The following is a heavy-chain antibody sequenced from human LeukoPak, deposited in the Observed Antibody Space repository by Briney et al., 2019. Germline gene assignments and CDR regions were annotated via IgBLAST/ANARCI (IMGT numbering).Heavy chain of an antibody. V-gene: IGHV1-18*04. CDR1: GYSFTSNG. Sequence: ASVTVSCTASGYSFTSNGISWVRQAPGQGLEWMGWISGYSGNTNYAQKFQDRVIMTTDTPTDTAYMELRSLRFDDTAVYYCARDYGSGSYRYDYWGQGTLVTVSS. J-gene: IGHJ4*02. CDR3: ARDYGSGSYRYDY. D-gene: IGHD3-10*01. CDR2: ISGYSGNT.